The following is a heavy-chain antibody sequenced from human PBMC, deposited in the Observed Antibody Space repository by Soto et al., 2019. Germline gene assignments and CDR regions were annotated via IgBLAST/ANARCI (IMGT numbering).Heavy chain of an antibody. J-gene: IGHJ4*02. Sequence: QVQLQQWGAGLLKPSETLSLTCAVYGGSFSGYYWSWIRQPPGKGLEWIGEINHSGSTNYNPSLKCRVTISVYTSKNQFSLKLSSVTAADTAVYYCARGPPVLRYFDWLPKPPPYYFDYWGQGALVTVSS. V-gene: IGHV4-34*01. D-gene: IGHD3-9*01. CDR3: ARGPPVLRYFDWLPKPPPYYFDY. CDR2: INHSGST. CDR1: GGSFSGYY.